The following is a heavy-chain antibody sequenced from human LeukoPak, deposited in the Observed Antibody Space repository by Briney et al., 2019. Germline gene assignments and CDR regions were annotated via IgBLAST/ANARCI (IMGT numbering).Heavy chain of an antibody. J-gene: IGHJ5*02. V-gene: IGHV4-59*01. CDR2: IFYRGAT. Sequence: SETLSLNCIVSGGFISSYYWNWIRQPPGKGLEWIGNIFYRGATNYNPSLKSRVTMSVDTSKNQFSLRLDSVTAVDTAMYYCARARDWSAGSWFEPWGQGILVTVSS. D-gene: IGHD3/OR15-3a*01. CDR3: ARARDWSAGSWFEP. CDR1: GGFISSYY.